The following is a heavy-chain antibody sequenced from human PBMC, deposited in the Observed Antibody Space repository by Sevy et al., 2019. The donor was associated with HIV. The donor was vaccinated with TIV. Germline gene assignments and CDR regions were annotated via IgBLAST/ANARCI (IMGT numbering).Heavy chain of an antibody. D-gene: IGHD6-13*01. CDR1: GGSIRNYY. V-gene: IGHV4-59*01. Sequence: SETLSLTCSVSGGSIRNYYWSWIRQPPGKGLEWIGYIYYSGSTNYNPSLKSRVTISVDTSKKQFSLKLSSVTAADTAVYYCARESIAAAGDFDYWRQGTLVTVSS. J-gene: IGHJ4*02. CDR3: ARESIAAAGDFDY. CDR2: IYYSGST.